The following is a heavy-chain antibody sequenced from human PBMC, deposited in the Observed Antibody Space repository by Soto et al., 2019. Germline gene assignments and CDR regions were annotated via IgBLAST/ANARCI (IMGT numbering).Heavy chain of an antibody. CDR3: GRVRPRFDP. J-gene: IGHJ5*02. CDR1: GYTFTSYG. CDR2: INAYNGNA. Sequence: QVRLVQSGAEVKKPGASVKVSCKASGYTFTSYGISWVRQAPGQGLEWKGWINAYNGNANYAQKLLGRVTMTTDTSTSAAYMELRSLRSDDTAVYYCGRVRPRFDPWGQGTLVTVCS. V-gene: IGHV1-18*01.